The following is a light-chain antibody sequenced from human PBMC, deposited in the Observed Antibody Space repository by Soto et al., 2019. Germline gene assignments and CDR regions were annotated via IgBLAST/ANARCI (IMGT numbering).Light chain of an antibody. CDR2: KAS. V-gene: IGKV1-5*03. CDR3: QQYYLYWT. J-gene: IGKJ1*01. CDR1: QNINRW. Sequence: DIQMTQSPSTLSASVGDRVTITCRASQNINRWLAWYQQKPGKAPHVLIYKASNSETAVPSRFSGSGSGTEFTLTISSLQPDDFATYYYQQYYLYWTFGQGTKVEIK.